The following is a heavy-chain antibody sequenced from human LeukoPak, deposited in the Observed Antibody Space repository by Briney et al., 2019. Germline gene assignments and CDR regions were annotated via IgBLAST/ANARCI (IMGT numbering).Heavy chain of an antibody. J-gene: IGHJ4*02. Sequence: SSETLSLTCTVSTGSMPTYYWSWIRQPPGKGLEWIGFIWNSGIPNYNPSLKSRITISADTSKNQFSLKLSSVTAADTAVYYCARLVYDTSDYYYFDHWGQGTLVTVSS. D-gene: IGHD3-22*01. CDR1: TGSMPTYY. CDR2: IWNSGIP. V-gene: IGHV4-59*08. CDR3: ARLVYDTSDYYYFDH.